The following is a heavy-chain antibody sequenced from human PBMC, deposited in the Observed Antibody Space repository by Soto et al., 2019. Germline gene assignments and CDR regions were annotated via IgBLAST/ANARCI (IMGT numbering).Heavy chain of an antibody. CDR3: ARLYLAATITSLDY. CDR1: GFTFSNYW. J-gene: IGHJ4*02. D-gene: IGHD5-12*01. V-gene: IGHV3-7*01. Sequence: GVSLRLSCAASGFTFSNYWLSWVRQAPGKGLEWVANIKKDGSEKYYVGSVVGRFTISRDNAENSLYLQMNSLRAEDTAVYYCARLYLAATITSLDYWGQGTLVTVSS. CDR2: IKKDGSEK.